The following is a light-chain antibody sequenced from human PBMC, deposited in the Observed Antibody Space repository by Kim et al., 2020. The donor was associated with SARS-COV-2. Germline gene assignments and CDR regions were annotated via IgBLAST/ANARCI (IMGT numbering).Light chain of an antibody. CDR1: QNINYW. CDR3: QQYYSYPWT. J-gene: IGKJ1*01. CDR2: KAS. V-gene: IGKV1-5*03. Sequence: DIQMTQSPSTVSASIGDRVTITCRASQNINYWLAWYQQKPGKAPNLLIYKASSLQSGVPSRFSGSGSGTEFTLSIDSLQPDDFAVYYCQQYYSYPWTFGRGTKLEI.